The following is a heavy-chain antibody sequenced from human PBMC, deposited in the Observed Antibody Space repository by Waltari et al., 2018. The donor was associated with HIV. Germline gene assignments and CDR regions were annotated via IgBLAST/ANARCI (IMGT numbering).Heavy chain of an antibody. J-gene: IGHJ4*02. CDR3: VKDEWGSGWYN. CDR2: IGGRGETT. Sequence: EVQLLESGGGLVQPGGSLRLSCAASGFTFSNYAMSWVRQAPGKGLEWVSAIGGRGETTYYADPVKGRFTISRDNSRNTLYLQMNSLRAEDTAVYYCVKDEWGSGWYNWGQGTLVTVSS. CDR1: GFTFSNYA. V-gene: IGHV3-23*01. D-gene: IGHD6-19*01.